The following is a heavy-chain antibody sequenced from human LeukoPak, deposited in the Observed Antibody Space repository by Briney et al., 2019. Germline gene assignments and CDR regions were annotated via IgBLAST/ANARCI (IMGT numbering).Heavy chain of an antibody. CDR1: GGTFSSYA. V-gene: IGHV1-69*13. J-gene: IGHJ4*02. CDR3: ARERLAYCTNGVCSQSAIDC. Sequence: ASVKVSCKASGGTFSSYAISWVRQAPGQGLEWMGGIIPIFGTANYAQKSQTRVTISAAESTSPASLALSSLTSEETPVHYCARERLAYCTNGVCSQSAIDCSGQGTLVTASS. D-gene: IGHD2-8*01. CDR2: IIPIFGTA.